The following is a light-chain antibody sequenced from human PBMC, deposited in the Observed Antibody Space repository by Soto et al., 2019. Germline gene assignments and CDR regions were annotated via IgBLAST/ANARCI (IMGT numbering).Light chain of an antibody. CDR1: QSINNN. V-gene: IGKV1-39*01. CDR3: QQTYSTPRT. CDR2: AAS. J-gene: IGKJ2*01. Sequence: DIQMTQSPSSLSASVGDRVTITCRASQSINNNLNWYQQKPGKAPKLLIYAASTLQSGVPSRFSGSGSGTGFTLTVTSLQPEDVANYYCQQTYSTPRTFGQGTKLEIK.